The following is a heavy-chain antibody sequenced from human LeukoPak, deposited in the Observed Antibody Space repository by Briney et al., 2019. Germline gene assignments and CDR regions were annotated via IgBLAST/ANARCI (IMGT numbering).Heavy chain of an antibody. D-gene: IGHD3-9*01. CDR1: GYRFTSYW. CDR3: ARTTIITNWFDP. CDR2: IYPADSDT. V-gene: IGHV5-51*01. J-gene: IGHJ5*02. Sequence: GESLKISCKGSGYRFTSYWIGWVRQMPGKGLEWMGIIYPADSDTRYSPSFQGQVTISADKSISTAYLQWNSLQTSDTAVYYCARTTIITNWFDPWGQGTLVTVSS.